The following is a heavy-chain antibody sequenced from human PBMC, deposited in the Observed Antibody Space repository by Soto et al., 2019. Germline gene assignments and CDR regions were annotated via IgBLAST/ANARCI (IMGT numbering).Heavy chain of an antibody. V-gene: IGHV3-15*01. D-gene: IGHD3-3*01. CDR1: GFTFSNAW. Sequence: EVQLVESGGGLVKPGGSLRLSCAASGFTFSNAWMSWVRQAPGKGLEWVGRIKSKTDGGTTDYAAPVKGRFTISRDDSKNTLYLQMNSLKTEDTAVYYCTTGITIFGVVRARVDYWGQGTLVTVSS. CDR2: IKSKTDGGTT. J-gene: IGHJ4*02. CDR3: TTGITIFGVVRARVDY.